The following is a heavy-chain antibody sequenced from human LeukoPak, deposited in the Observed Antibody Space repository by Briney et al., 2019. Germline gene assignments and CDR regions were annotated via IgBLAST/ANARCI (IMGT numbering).Heavy chain of an antibody. CDR3: ARARRVLRYFDWLSPGWFDP. J-gene: IGHJ5*02. CDR2: IYYDGST. V-gene: IGHV4-59*01. D-gene: IGHD3-9*01. Sequence: SETLSLTCTVSGPSISSYCWSWVRQPPGKGLEWLGYIYYDGSTNYNPSLKSRVTISVDTSKNQFSLKLSSATAADTAVYYCARARRVLRYFDWLSPGWFDPWGQGTLVTVSS. CDR1: GPSISSYC.